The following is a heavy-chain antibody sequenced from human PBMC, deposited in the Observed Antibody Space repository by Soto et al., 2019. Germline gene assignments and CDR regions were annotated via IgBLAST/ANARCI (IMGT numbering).Heavy chain of an antibody. V-gene: IGHV4-31*03. Sequence: QVQLQESGPGLVMPSQTLSLACIVSAGSISSGGYYCSWIRQHPGKGLEWIGYIYYSGSTYYNPSLKSRVAISVDTSKNQLSLKLSSVTAADTAVYYCVSSALSDASDIWGQGTMVTVSS. CDR1: AGSISSGGYY. J-gene: IGHJ3*02. CDR2: IYYSGST. D-gene: IGHD3-22*01. CDR3: VSSALSDASDI.